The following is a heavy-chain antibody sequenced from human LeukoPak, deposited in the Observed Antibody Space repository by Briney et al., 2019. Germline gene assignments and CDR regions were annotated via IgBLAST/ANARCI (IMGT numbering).Heavy chain of an antibody. J-gene: IGHJ4*02. D-gene: IGHD3-3*01. CDR2: INHSGST. CDR1: GASFSGYY. Sequence: SQTLSLTCAVYGASFSGYYWGWIRQPPGKGLEWIGEINHSGSTNYNPSLKSRVTISVDTSKNQFSLKLSSVTAADTAVYYCVPTRGWSGRIFDYWGQGTLVTVSS. V-gene: IGHV4-34*01. CDR3: VPTRGWSGRIFDY.